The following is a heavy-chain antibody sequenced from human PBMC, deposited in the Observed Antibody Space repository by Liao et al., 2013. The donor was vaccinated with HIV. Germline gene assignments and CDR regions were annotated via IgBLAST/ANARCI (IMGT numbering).Heavy chain of an antibody. Sequence: QVQLQESGPGLVKPSETLSLTCSVSGGSISTSYWSWIRQPAGKGLEWIGRTHTSGSTNYNPALKSRVTMSVDTSKYQFSLRLSSVTAADTAVYYCAREDTYYYDSSGSLFHYWGRGNPGHRLL. D-gene: IGHD3-22*01. CDR2: THTSGST. CDR3: AREDTYYYDSSGSLFHY. J-gene: IGHJ4*02. V-gene: IGHV4-4*07. CDR1: GGSISTSY.